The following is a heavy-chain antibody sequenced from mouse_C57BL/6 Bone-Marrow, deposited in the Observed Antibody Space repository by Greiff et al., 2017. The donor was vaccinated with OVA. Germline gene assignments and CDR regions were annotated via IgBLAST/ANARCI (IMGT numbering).Heavy chain of an antibody. V-gene: IGHV1-53*01. Sequence: QLQQPGTELVKPGASVKLSCKASGYTFTSYWMHWVKQRPGQGLEWIGNINPSNGGTNYNEKFKSKATLTVDKSSSTAYMQLSSLTSEDSAVYYCARKTTVVAPYFDYWGQGTTLTVSS. D-gene: IGHD1-1*01. J-gene: IGHJ2*01. CDR2: INPSNGGT. CDR3: ARKTTVVAPYFDY. CDR1: GYTFTSYW.